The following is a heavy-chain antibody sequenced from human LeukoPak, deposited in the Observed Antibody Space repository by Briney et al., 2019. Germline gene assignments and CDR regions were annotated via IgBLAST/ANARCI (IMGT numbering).Heavy chain of an antibody. D-gene: IGHD5-18*01. CDR1: GFTFSSYG. CDR3: AKDRYSYAFEYSDS. Sequence: GGSLRLSCAASGFTFSSYGMHWVRQAPGKGLDWVAVISNDGSKKYYADSVKGRFTISRDNSKNTLTLQVSSLRTEDTAVYYCAKDRYSYAFEYSDSWGQGTLVTVSS. J-gene: IGHJ4*02. V-gene: IGHV3-30*18. CDR2: ISNDGSKK.